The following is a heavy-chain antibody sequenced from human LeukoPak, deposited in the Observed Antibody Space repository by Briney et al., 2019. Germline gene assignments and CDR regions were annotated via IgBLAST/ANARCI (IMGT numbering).Heavy chain of an antibody. Sequence: GGSLRLSCAASGFTFSGYGMSWVRQAPGKGLEWVSAISGSGGSTYYADSVKGRFTISRDNSKNTLYLQMNSLRAEDTAVYYCAKDQAFHCSGGSCYSVFGYFDYWGQGTLVTVSS. J-gene: IGHJ4*02. D-gene: IGHD2-15*01. CDR2: ISGSGGST. CDR1: GFTFSGYG. V-gene: IGHV3-23*01. CDR3: AKDQAFHCSGGSCYSVFGYFDY.